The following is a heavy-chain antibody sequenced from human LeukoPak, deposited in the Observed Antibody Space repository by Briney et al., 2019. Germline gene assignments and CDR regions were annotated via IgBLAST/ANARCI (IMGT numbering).Heavy chain of an antibody. J-gene: IGHJ5*02. CDR1: GGSFSGYY. CDR3: ARDLKHGSGSYYNRMNWFDP. Sequence: SETLSLTCAVYGGSFSGYYWSWIRQPPGKGLEWIGEINHSGSTNYNPSLKSRVTISVDTSKNQFSLKLSSVTAADTAVHYCARDLKHGSGSYYNRMNWFDPWGQGTLVTVSS. D-gene: IGHD3-10*01. CDR2: INHSGST. V-gene: IGHV4-34*01.